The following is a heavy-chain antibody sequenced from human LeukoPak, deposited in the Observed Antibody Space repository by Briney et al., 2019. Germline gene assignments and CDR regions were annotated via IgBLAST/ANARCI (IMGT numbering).Heavy chain of an antibody. CDR2: IYPGDSDT. D-gene: IGHD2-15*01. V-gene: IGHV5-51*01. CDR3: ARRPYCSGGSCRGPNNWFDP. J-gene: IGHJ5*02. CDR1: GYSVTSYW. Sequence: GESLKISCKGSGYSVTSYWIGWVRQMPGKGLEWMGIIYPGDSDTRYSPSFQGQVTISADKSISTAYLQWSSLKASDTAMYYCARRPYCSGGSCRGPNNWFDPWGQGTLVTVSS.